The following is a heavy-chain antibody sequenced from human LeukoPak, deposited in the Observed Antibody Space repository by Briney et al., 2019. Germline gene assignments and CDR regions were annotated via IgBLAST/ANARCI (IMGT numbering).Heavy chain of an antibody. Sequence: SETLSLTCAVYGGSFSGYYWSSIRQPPGKGLEWIGEVNHSGSTNYNPSLKSRVTVSVDTSKNQFSLKLSSVTAADTAVYYCARTQSFYYVSGSPGLIDYWGQGTLVTVSS. D-gene: IGHD3-10*01. V-gene: IGHV4-34*01. J-gene: IGHJ4*02. CDR3: ARTQSFYYVSGSPGLIDY. CDR2: VNHSGST. CDR1: GGSFSGYY.